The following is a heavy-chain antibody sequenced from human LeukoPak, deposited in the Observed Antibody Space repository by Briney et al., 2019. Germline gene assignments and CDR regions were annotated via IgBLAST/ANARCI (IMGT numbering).Heavy chain of an antibody. V-gene: IGHV4-4*07. CDR3: AREGYYSSSSPFDY. D-gene: IGHD6-6*01. CDR2: IYTSGST. J-gene: IGHJ4*02. Sequence: SETLSLTCTVSGGVISSYYWSWIRQPAGKGLEWIGRIYTSGSTNYNPSLKSRVTMSVNTSKNQFSLKLSSVSAADTAVYYCAREGYYSSSSPFDYWGQGTLVTVSS. CDR1: GGVISSYY.